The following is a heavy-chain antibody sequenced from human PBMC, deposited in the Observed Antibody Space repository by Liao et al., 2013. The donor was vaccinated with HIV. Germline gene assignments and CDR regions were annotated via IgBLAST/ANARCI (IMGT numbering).Heavy chain of an antibody. CDR1: GGSISGGSYY. Sequence: QVQLQESGPGLVKPSQTLSLTCSVSGGSISGGSYYWSWIRQPAGKGLECIGEINHSGSTNYNPSLESRVSISVDTSKNQFSLKLSSVTAADTAVYYCARVQGLNYHDNSGYYKDKVYDYWAREP. D-gene: IGHD3-22*01. CDR3: ARVQGLNYHDNSGYYKDKVYDY. V-gene: IGHV4-61*02. J-gene: IGHJ4*02. CDR2: INHSGST.